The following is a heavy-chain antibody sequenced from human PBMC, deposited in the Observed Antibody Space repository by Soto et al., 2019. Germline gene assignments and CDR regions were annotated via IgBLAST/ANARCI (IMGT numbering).Heavy chain of an antibody. V-gene: IGHV4-30-2*01. D-gene: IGHD2-15*01. CDR3: ARDGTGGGNQFDD. Sequence: SETLSLTCAVSGGSISSGGYSWSWIRQPPGKGLEWIGYIYHSGSTYYNPSLKSRVTISVDRSKNQFSLKLSSVTAADTAVYYCARDGTGGGNQFDDWGQGTLVNVSS. CDR2: IYHSGST. J-gene: IGHJ4*02. CDR1: GGSISSGGYS.